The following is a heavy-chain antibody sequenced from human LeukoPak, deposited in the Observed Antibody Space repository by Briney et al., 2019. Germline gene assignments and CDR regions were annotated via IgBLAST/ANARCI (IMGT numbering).Heavy chain of an antibody. J-gene: IGHJ4*02. CDR3: AREQYSYGDFDY. Sequence: PGGSLRLSCAASGFTFSGYGLHWVRQAPGKGLEWVAVMSYDGSNKYCADSVKGRFSISRDISINTLFLEMDSLRVEDTAVYYCAREQYSYGDFDYWGQGALVTVSS. CDR1: GFTFSGYG. CDR2: MSYDGSNK. D-gene: IGHD5-18*01. V-gene: IGHV3-30-3*01.